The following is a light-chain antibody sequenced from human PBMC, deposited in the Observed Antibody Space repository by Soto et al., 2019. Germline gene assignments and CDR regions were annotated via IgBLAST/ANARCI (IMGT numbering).Light chain of an antibody. CDR3: SSLTSGSTRV. CDR1: SSDIGGYNY. Sequence: QSVLAQPASVSGSPGQSITISCTGTSSDIGGYNYVSWYQQHPGKAPKLMIYDVSNRPSGVSTRFSGSKSGNTASLTISGLQAEDEADYYCSSLTSGSTRVFGTGTKVTVL. J-gene: IGLJ1*01. CDR2: DVS. V-gene: IGLV2-14*01.